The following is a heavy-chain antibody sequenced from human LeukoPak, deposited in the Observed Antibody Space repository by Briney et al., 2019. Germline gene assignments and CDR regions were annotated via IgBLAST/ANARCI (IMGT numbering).Heavy chain of an antibody. D-gene: IGHD6-13*01. V-gene: IGHV3-48*03. CDR1: GSTFGSYE. Sequence: LTPSWAASGSTFGSYEMNWARHPPGRGLECVSYISSSGSTIYYADSVKGRFTISRDNAKNSLYLQMNSLRAEDTAVYYCARDLRYSSSYAPFDYWGQGTLVTVSS. CDR3: ARDLRYSSSYAPFDY. J-gene: IGHJ4*02. CDR2: ISSSGSTI.